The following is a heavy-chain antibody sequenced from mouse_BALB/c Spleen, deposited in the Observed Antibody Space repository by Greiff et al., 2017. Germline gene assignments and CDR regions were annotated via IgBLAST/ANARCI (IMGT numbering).Heavy chain of an antibody. Sequence: EVKLVESGGDLVKPGGSLKLSCAASGFTFSSYGMSWVRQTPDKRLEWVATISSGGSYTYYPDSVKGRFTISRDNAKNTLYLQMSSLKSEDTAMYYCARIYQYYFDYWGQGTTLTVSS. CDR1: GFTFSSYG. J-gene: IGHJ2*01. V-gene: IGHV5-6*01. CDR3: ARIYQYYFDY. CDR2: ISSGGSYT. D-gene: IGHD1-1*01.